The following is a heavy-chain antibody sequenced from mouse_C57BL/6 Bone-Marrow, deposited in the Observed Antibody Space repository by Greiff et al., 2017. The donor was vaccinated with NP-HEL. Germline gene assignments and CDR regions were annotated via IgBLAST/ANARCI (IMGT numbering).Heavy chain of an antibody. CDR3: ARGKTYEAY. CDR2: ISSGSSTL. D-gene: IGHD5-2*01. J-gene: IGHJ3*01. CDR1: GFTFSDYG. V-gene: IGHV5-17*01. Sequence: VQLKESGGGLVKPGGSLKLSCAASGFTFSDYGMHWVRQAPEKGLEWVAYISSGSSTLYYADTVKGRFTISSANAKNTLFLQMTSLRAEDTAMYYCARGKTYEAYWGQGTLVTVSA.